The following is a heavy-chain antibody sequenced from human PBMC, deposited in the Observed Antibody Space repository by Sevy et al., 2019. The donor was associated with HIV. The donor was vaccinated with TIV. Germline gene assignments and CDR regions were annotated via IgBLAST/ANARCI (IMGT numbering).Heavy chain of an antibody. J-gene: IGHJ3*02. D-gene: IGHD1-26*01. Sequence: GSLRLSCAASGFNVSSNYMSWVRQAPGKGLEWVSVIYRGGSTDYADSVKGRFIISRDNSENTLYLQMNSLRAEDTAVYYCARDPIGGELDDFDIWGQGTMVTVSS. CDR3: ARDPIGGELDDFDI. CDR1: GFNVSSNY. CDR2: IYRGGST. V-gene: IGHV3-66*01.